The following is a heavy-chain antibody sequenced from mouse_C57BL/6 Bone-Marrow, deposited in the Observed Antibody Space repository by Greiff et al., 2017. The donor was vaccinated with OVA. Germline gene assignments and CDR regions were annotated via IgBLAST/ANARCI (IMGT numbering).Heavy chain of an antibody. D-gene: IGHD1-1*01. Sequence: EVQLQQSGPELVKPGASVKMSCKASGYTFTDYYMPWVKQSHGKSLEWIEYIYPNSGGNGYNQMFKGKATLSVDKSSSTAYMELRSLISEDSAVYYCARAYGSMGDYWGQGTALTVS. J-gene: IGHJ2*01. CDR1: GYTFTDYY. V-gene: IGHV1-34*01. CDR2: IYPNSGGN. CDR3: ARAYGSMGDY.